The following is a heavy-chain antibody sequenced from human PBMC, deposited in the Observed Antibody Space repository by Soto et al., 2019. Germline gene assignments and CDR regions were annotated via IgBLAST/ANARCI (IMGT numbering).Heavy chain of an antibody. J-gene: IGHJ3*02. V-gene: IGHV3-7*04. CDR1: GFTFSASW. CDR3: ARDRAYSAFDI. Sequence: GGSLRLSCDATGFTFSASWLNWIRQAPGNGPEWVASIKEDGSEKYYMDSVRGRFTISRDNAKNSLYLQMNSLRVDDTAVYHCARDRAYSAFDIWGQGTMVTVSS. D-gene: IGHD1-26*01. CDR2: IKEDGSEK.